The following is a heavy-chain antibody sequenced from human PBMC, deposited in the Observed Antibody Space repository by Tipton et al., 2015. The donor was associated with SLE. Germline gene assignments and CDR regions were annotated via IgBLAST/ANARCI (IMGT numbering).Heavy chain of an antibody. Sequence: TLSLTCTVSGASIASGSYYWSWIRQPAGKGLEWVGHIHTSGQIYPTGSTNYNPSLKSRVTISLDTSKNQFSLRLNSVTASDTAFYYCARHTIHFGESQSNFFDPWGQGTLVTVSS. D-gene: IGHD3-10*01. J-gene: IGHJ5*02. CDR1: GASIASGSYY. V-gene: IGHV4-61*09. CDR3: ARHTIHFGESQSNFFDP. CDR2: IHTSGQIYPTGST.